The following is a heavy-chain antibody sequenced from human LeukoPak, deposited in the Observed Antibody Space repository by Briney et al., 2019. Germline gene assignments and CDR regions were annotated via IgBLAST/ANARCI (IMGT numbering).Heavy chain of an antibody. D-gene: IGHD2-2*01. CDR2: TYYNGST. V-gene: IGHV4-59*01. CDR1: GGSISSYY. Sequence: SETLSLTCTVSGGSISSYYWSWIRQPPGKGLEYIGFTYYNGSTNYNPSLKSRITISLDTSKNQFSLKLRSVTAADTAVYYCARFSEYCSSTSCYPDYWGQGTLVTVSS. CDR3: ARFSEYCSSTSCYPDY. J-gene: IGHJ4*02.